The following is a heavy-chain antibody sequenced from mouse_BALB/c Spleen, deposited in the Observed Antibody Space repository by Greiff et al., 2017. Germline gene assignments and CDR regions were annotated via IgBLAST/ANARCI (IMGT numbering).Heavy chain of an antibody. V-gene: IGHV1-4*01. Sequence: VNVVESGAELARPGASVKMSCKASGYTFTSYTMHWVKQRPGQGLEWIGYINPSSGYTNYNQKFKDKATLTADKSSSTAYMQLSSLTSEDSAVYYCAGVNWAYWGQGTTLTVSS. D-gene: IGHD4-1*01. J-gene: IGHJ2*01. CDR2: INPSSGYT. CDR1: GYTFTSYT. CDR3: AGVNWAY.